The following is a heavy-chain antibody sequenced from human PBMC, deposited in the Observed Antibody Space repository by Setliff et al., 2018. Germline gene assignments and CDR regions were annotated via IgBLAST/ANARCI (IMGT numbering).Heavy chain of an antibody. CDR3: ARDRKEIVVKPPAASLDY. D-gene: IGHD2-2*01. CDR2: TIPMFGTT. V-gene: IGHV1-69*05. CDR1: GGTFSSYG. J-gene: IGHJ4*02. Sequence: GASVKVSCKASGGTFSSYGISWVRQAPGQGLEWMGGTIPMFGTTSYARQFQGRVTMTTDTSTTTAYMEVRSLRSDDTAVYYCARDRKEIVVKPPAASLDYWGQGTQVTVSS.